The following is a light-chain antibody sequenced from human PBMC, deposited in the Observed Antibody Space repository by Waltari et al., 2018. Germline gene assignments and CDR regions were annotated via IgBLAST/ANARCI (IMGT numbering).Light chain of an antibody. Sequence: DIVMTQSPLSLPVTPGEPASISCMSRQSLLHSNGYNYLDWYLQKPGKSPQLLIYLCSNRASGVPDRFSGSGSGTDFTLKFSRVEAEDVGVYYCMQALQTPRTFGQGTKLEIK. CDR1: QSLLHSNGYNY. J-gene: IGKJ2*01. V-gene: IGKV2-28*01. CDR3: MQALQTPRT. CDR2: LCS.